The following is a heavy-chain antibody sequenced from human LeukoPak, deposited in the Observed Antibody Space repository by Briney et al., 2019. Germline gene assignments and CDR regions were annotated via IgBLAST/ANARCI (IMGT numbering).Heavy chain of an antibody. CDR2: IWRTGDWT. CDR1: GFIFRDYV. V-gene: IGHV3-23*05. J-gene: IGHJ4*02. D-gene: IGHD3-22*01. Sequence: GGSLRLSCTASGFIFRDYVMSWVRQAPGKGPEWVAAIWRTGDWTHYVDSVKGRFTISRDNSKNTLYLQMNSLRAEDTAVYYCARGVANYYESSGYQNWGQGTLVTVSS. CDR3: ARGVANYYESSGYQN.